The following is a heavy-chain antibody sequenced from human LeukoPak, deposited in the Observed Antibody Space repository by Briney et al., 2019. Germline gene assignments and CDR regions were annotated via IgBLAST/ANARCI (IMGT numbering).Heavy chain of an antibody. CDR2: ISGSGDST. D-gene: IGHD2-2*01. J-gene: IGHJ4*02. V-gene: IGHV3-23*01. CDR3: AKDGGELGYCSSTSCLFYFDD. CDR1: GFTFSSYA. Sequence: PGGSLRLSCAASGFTFSSYAMSWVRQAPGKGLEWVSTISGSGDSTYYADSVKGRFTTSRDNSKNTLYLQMNSLRAEDTAVYYCAKDGGELGYCSSTSCLFYFDDWGQGTLVTVSS.